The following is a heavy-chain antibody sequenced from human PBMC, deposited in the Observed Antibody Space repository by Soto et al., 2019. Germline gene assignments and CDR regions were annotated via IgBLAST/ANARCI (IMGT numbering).Heavy chain of an antibody. CDR1: GFTFSSYS. Sequence: EVQLVESGGGLVKPGGSLRLSCAASGFTFSSYSMNWVRQAPGKGLEWVSSISSSSSYIYYADSVKGRFTISRDDAKNSLYLQMNSLRAEDTAVYYCAREPLPRLRGWFDPWGQGTLVTVSS. CDR3: AREPLPRLRGWFDP. J-gene: IGHJ5*02. V-gene: IGHV3-21*01. D-gene: IGHD4-17*01. CDR2: ISSSSSYI.